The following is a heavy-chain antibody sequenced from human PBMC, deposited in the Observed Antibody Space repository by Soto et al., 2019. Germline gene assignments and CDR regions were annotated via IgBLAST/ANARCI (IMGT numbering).Heavy chain of an antibody. D-gene: IGHD3-3*01. Sequence: SVKVSCKASGGTFSSYAISWVRQAPGQGLEWMGGIIPIFGTANYAQKFQGRVTITADESTSTAYMELSSLRSEDTAVYYCARDERYDFWSGYYKTLYYYYGMDVWGQGTKVTVS. CDR1: GGTFSSYA. CDR3: ARDERYDFWSGYYKTLYYYYGMDV. V-gene: IGHV1-69*13. J-gene: IGHJ6*01. CDR2: IIPIFGTA.